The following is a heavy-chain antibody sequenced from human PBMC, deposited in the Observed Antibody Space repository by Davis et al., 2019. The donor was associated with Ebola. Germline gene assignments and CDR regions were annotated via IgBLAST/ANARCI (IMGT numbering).Heavy chain of an antibody. D-gene: IGHD3-22*01. CDR3: ARAYTMIKGMDV. Sequence: ASVKVSCKASGYTFTSYGISWVRQAPGQGLEWMGWINPNSGGTNYAQKFQGWVTMTRDTSISTAYMELSRLRSDDTAVYYCARAYTMIKGMDVWGQGTTVTVSS. CDR2: INPNSGGT. J-gene: IGHJ6*02. V-gene: IGHV1-2*04. CDR1: GYTFTSYG.